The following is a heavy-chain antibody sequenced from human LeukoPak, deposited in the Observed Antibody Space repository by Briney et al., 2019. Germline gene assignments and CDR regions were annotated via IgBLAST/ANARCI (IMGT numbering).Heavy chain of an antibody. D-gene: IGHD3-22*01. CDR2: INSDGKST. Sequence: GGSLRLSCAASGFTFSTSWMHWVRQAPGKGLVGVSRINSDGKSTNYADFVKGRFTISRDNAKNTLYLQMNSLRAEDTAVYYCVRDMGYYDKVWGQGTLVTVSS. J-gene: IGHJ4*02. CDR3: VRDMGYYDKV. V-gene: IGHV3-74*01. CDR1: GFTFSTSW.